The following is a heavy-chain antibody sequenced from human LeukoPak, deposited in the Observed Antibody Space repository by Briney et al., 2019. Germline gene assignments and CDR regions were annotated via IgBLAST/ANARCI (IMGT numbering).Heavy chain of an antibody. CDR3: ARRGYGGKKPLDY. V-gene: IGHV3-30*02. J-gene: IGHJ4*02. D-gene: IGHD4-23*01. Sequence: GGSLRLSCAASGFTFSNYGMHWVRQAPGKGLEWVASIQYDGNNQYYADSVKGRFTISRDNSKNTLYLQMNSLRAEDTAVYYCARRGYGGKKPLDYWGQGTLVTVSS. CDR1: GFTFSNYG. CDR2: IQYDGNNQ.